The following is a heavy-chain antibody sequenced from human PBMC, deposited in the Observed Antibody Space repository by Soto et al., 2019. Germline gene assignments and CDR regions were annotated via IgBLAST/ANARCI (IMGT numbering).Heavy chain of an antibody. Sequence: QVQLVQSGAEVKKPGASVKVAFKASGYTFTTYGISWVRQAPGQGLEWMGWISGHNGNTKYAQKLQGRVTMTTDTSTSTAYMELRSLRSDDTAVYYCARSEYQLLLNWGQGTLVTVSS. J-gene: IGHJ4*02. CDR2: ISGHNGNT. V-gene: IGHV1-18*01. CDR1: GYTFTTYG. D-gene: IGHD2-2*01. CDR3: ARSEYQLLLN.